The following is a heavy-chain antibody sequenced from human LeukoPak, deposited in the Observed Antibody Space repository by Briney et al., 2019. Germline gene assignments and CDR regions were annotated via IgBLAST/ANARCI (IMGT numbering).Heavy chain of an antibody. Sequence: DPGRSLRLSCAASGFTFDDYAMHWVRQAPGKGLEWVSGISWNSGVIGYADSVKGRFTISRDNAKNSLYLQMNSLRAEDTAVYYCAKRYYYGSGAFDYWGQGTLVTVSS. CDR3: AKRYYYGSGAFDY. CDR1: GFTFDDYA. J-gene: IGHJ4*02. D-gene: IGHD3-10*01. V-gene: IGHV3-9*01. CDR2: ISWNSGVI.